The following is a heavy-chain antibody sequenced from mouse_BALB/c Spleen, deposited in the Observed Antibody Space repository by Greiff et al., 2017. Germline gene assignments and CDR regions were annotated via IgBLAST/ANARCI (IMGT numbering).Heavy chain of an antibody. D-gene: IGHD1-1*02. CDR2: ILPGSGST. CDR1: GYTFSSYW. V-gene: IGHV1-9*01. J-gene: IGHJ2*01. Sequence: QVQLQQSGAELMKPGASVKISCKATGYTFSSYWIEWVKQRPGHGLEWIGEILPGSGSTNYNEKFKGKATFTADTSSNTAYMQLSRLTSEDSAVYYCAGEGGNYFDDGGQGTTLTVSS. CDR3: AGEGGNYFDD.